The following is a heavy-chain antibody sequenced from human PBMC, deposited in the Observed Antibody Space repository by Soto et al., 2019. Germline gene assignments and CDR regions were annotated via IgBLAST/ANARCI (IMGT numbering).Heavy chain of an antibody. CDR2: IHHSGAT. V-gene: IGHV4-39*01. Sequence: QLQLQESGPGLVKPSETLSLTCTVSGGSISSSTYFWAWIRQPPGKGLEWIGSIHHSGATFYRPSLSSRVTISVDAFQNHFSLKLSSVTAADTAVYYCLRHRARAGDYWGQGALVSVSS. D-gene: IGHD3-10*01. CDR3: LRHRARAGDY. CDR1: GGSISSSTYF. J-gene: IGHJ4*02.